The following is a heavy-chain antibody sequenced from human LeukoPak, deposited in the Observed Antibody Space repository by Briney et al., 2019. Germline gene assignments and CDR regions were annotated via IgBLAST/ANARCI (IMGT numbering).Heavy chain of an antibody. J-gene: IGHJ4*02. Sequence: GGSLRLSCAASGFTFSNYAMNWVRQAPGKGLEWVSAISGSGGSVYYADSAKGRFTISRDNSKSTLYLQMNSLRAEDTAVYYCAREATIYDSSGYYLYYFDYWGQGTLVTVSS. CDR2: ISGSGGSV. CDR3: AREATIYDSSGYYLYYFDY. V-gene: IGHV3-23*01. CDR1: GFTFSNYA. D-gene: IGHD3-22*01.